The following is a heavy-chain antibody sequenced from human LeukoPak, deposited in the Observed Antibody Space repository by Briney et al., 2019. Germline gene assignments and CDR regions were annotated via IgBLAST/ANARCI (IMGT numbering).Heavy chain of an antibody. CDR3: ARDSSCYTFDY. CDR2: ISSSSSYI. D-gene: IGHD3-22*01. CDR1: GFTFSSYS. Sequence: GGPLRLSCAASGFTFSSYSMNWVRQAPGKGLEWVSSISSSSSYIYYADPVKGRFTISRDNAKNSLYLPMNSLRAEDTAWYYSARDSSCYTFDYWGQGTLVTVSS. V-gene: IGHV3-21*03. J-gene: IGHJ4*02.